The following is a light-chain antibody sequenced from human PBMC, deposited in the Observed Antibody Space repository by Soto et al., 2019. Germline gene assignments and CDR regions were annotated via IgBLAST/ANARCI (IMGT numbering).Light chain of an antibody. J-gene: IGKJ1*01. CDR2: DAS. CDR1: QRISTW. V-gene: IGKV1-5*01. Sequence: DIQMTQSPSTLSASVGDRVTITCRASQRISTWLAWYQQKPGKAPNLLIYDASNLESGVPSRFSGSGFGTEFTLTISSLQSEDFAVFYCHQYNDWPPAFGQGTKVDIK. CDR3: HQYNDWPPA.